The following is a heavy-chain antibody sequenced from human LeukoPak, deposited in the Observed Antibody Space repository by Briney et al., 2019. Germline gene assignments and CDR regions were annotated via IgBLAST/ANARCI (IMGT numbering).Heavy chain of an antibody. D-gene: IGHD6-13*01. V-gene: IGHV3-23*01. J-gene: IGHJ4*02. CDR3: AKVDGAYSSSWYGDY. Sequence: GGSLRLSCAASGFTFSNAWMSWVRQAPGKGLEWVSAISGSGGSTYYADSVKGRFTISRDNSKNTLYPQMNSLRAEDTAVYYCAKVDGAYSSSWYGDYWGQGTLVTVSS. CDR1: GFTFSNAW. CDR2: ISGSGGST.